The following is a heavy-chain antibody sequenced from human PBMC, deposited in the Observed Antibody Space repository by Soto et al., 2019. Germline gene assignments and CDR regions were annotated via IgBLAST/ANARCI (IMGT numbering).Heavy chain of an antibody. CDR1: GGSVSSGRYY. D-gene: IGHD2-21*01. CDR3: AREPSAFISQIVY. CDR2: IYYSGST. V-gene: IGHV4-61*01. J-gene: IGHJ4*02. Sequence: PSETLSLTCTVSGGSVSSGRYYWSWIRQPPGKGLEWIGYIYYSGSTNYNPSLKSRVTISVDTSKNQFSLKLSSVTAADTAVYYCAREPSAFISQIVYWGLGTLVTVSS.